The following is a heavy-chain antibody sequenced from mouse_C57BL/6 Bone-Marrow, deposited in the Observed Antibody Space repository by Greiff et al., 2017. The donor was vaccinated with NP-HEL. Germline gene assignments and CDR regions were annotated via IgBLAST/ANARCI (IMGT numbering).Heavy chain of an antibody. CDR1: GFTFSSYA. V-gene: IGHV5-4*01. CDR3: ARDRYSGFYWYFDV. CDR2: ISDGGSYT. D-gene: IGHD1-2*01. Sequence: EVQVVESGGGLVKPGGSLKLSCAASGFTFSSYAMSWVRQTPEKRLEWVATISDGGSYTYYPDNVKGRFTISRDNAKNNLYLQMSHLKSEDTAMYYCARDRYSGFYWYFDVWGTGTTVTVSS. J-gene: IGHJ1*03.